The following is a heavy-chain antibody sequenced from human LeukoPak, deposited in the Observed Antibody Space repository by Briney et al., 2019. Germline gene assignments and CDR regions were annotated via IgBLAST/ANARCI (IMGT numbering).Heavy chain of an antibody. CDR1: GFTFSSYS. D-gene: IGHD6-13*01. CDR2: ISSSSSYI. Sequence: GGSLRLSCAASGFTFSSYSMNWVRLAPGKGLEWVSSISSSSSYIYYADSVKGRFTISRDNAKNSLYLQMNSLRAEDTAVYYCARDRSIAAAGRYWFDPWGQGTLVTVSS. J-gene: IGHJ5*02. CDR3: ARDRSIAAAGRYWFDP. V-gene: IGHV3-21*01.